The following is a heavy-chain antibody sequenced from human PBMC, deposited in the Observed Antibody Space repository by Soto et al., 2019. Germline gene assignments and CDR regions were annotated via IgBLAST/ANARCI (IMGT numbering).Heavy chain of an antibody. CDR3: SRSLDS. CDR1: GFTFSSFW. Sequence: LRLSCTASGFTFSSFWMDWVRQAPGKGLEWVANINPHGTERHYVDSVKGRFTISRDNAKNSLYLQMSSLTAEDSALYYCSRSLDSWGQGTRVTVSS. J-gene: IGHJ4*02. CDR2: INPHGTER. V-gene: IGHV3-7*01.